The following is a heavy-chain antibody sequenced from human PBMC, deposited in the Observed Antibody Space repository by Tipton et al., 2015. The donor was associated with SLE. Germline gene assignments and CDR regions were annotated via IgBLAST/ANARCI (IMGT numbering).Heavy chain of an antibody. Sequence: SLRLSCAASGFTFDDYTMHWVRQAPGKGLVWVSRINSDGSTTTYADSVKGRFTISRDNAKNTLYLQMNSLRAEDTAVYYCAAAAMGHWGQGTLVTVSS. CDR3: AAAAMGH. V-gene: IGHV3-74*01. CDR2: INSDGSTT. D-gene: IGHD2-2*01. CDR1: GFTFDDYT. J-gene: IGHJ4*02.